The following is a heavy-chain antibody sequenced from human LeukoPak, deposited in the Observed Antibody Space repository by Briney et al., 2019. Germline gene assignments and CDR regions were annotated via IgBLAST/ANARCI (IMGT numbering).Heavy chain of an antibody. Sequence: SETLSLTCIVAGGSISSYYWSWIRQPPGKGLGWIGYIYYTGSTNYNPPLKSRITISVDTSKSQFSLKLTSVTAADTAFYSCARGQVTTMNNWFDPWGQGTLVTVSS. CDR3: ARGQVTTMNNWFDP. CDR2: IYYTGST. D-gene: IGHD4-17*01. V-gene: IGHV4-59*12. CDR1: GGSISSYY. J-gene: IGHJ5*02.